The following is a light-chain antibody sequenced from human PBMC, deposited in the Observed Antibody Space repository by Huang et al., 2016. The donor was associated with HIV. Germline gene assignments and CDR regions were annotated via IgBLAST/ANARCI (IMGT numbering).Light chain of an antibody. CDR1: QSVSSY. Sequence: EIVLTQSPATLSLSPGERATLSCRASQSVSSYLAWYQQKPGQAPRLLIYDASNRATGIPARCSGSGSGTYFTLTISSLEPEDFAVYYCQQRTDWLFTFGPGTTVDIK. J-gene: IGKJ3*01. CDR3: QQRTDWLFT. V-gene: IGKV3-11*01. CDR2: DAS.